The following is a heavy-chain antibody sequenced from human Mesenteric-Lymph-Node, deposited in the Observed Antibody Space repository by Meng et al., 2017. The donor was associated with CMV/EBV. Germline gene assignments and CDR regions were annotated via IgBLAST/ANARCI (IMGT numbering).Heavy chain of an antibody. D-gene: IGHD3-3*01. V-gene: IGHV3-53*01. J-gene: IGHJ6*02. CDR3: AGDSITIFGVGVSPAYYGMDV. CDR1: GFTVSSNY. Sequence: GESLKISCAASGFTVSSNYMSWVRQAPGKGLEWVSVIYSGGSTYYADSVKGRFTISRDNSKNTLYLQMNSLRAEDTAVYYCAGDSITIFGVGVSPAYYGMDVWGQGTTVTVSS. CDR2: IYSGGST.